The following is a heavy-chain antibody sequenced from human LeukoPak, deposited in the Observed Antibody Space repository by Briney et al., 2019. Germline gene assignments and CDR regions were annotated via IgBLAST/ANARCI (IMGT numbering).Heavy chain of an antibody. CDR2: IKSKTDGGTT. V-gene: IGHV3-15*01. D-gene: IGHD3-22*01. J-gene: IGHJ5*02. Sequence: GGSLRLSCAASGFTFSNAWMSWVRQAPGKGLEWVGRIKSKTDGGTTDYAAPVKGRFTISRDDSKNTLYLQMNSLKTEDTAVYYCTIDKYYYDSSGYYYHWGQGTLVTVSS. CDR1: GFTFSNAW. CDR3: TIDKYYYDSSGYYYH.